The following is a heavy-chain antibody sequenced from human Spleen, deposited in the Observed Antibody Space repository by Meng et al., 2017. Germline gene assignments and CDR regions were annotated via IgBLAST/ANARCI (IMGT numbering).Heavy chain of an antibody. V-gene: IGHV1-2*02. CDR3: ARERGMNYGDYLSY. J-gene: IGHJ4*02. CDR2: INPNSGGT. Sequence: QVRGVESGAEVKKPGASVKVSCKASGYTFTGYYMHWVRQAPGQGLEWMGWINPNSGGTNYAQKFQGRVTMTRDTSISTVYMELSSLRSEDTAVYYCARERGMNYGDYLSYWGQGTLVTVSS. CDR1: GYTFTGYY. D-gene: IGHD4-17*01.